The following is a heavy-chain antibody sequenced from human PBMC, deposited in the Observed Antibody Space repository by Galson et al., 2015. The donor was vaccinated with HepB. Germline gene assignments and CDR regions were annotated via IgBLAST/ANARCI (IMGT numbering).Heavy chain of an antibody. D-gene: IGHD1-7*01. CDR1: GYTFTSYA. J-gene: IGHJ6*02. CDR3: ARGAGTTRPYYYYGMDV. CDR2: INAGNGNT. Sequence: SVKVSCKASGYTFTSYAMHWVRQAPGQRLEWMGWINAGNGNTKYSQKFQGRVTITRDTSASTAYMELSSLRSEDTAVYYCARGAGTTRPYYYYGMDVWGQGTTVTVSS. V-gene: IGHV1-3*01.